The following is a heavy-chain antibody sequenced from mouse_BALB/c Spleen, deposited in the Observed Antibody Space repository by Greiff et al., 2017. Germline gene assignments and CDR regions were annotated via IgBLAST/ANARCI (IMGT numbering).Heavy chain of an antibody. V-gene: IGHV1-87*01. D-gene: IGHD1-2*01. CDR3: ASSLLRLHYYAMDY. J-gene: IGHJ4*01. CDR1: GYTFTSYW. CDR2: IYPGDGDT. Sequence: QVQLQQSGAELARPGASVKLSCKASGYTFTSYWMQWVKQRPGQGLEWIGAIYPGDGDTRYTQKFKGKATLTADKSSSTAYMQLSSLASEDSAVYYCASSLLRLHYYAMDYWGQGTSVTVSS.